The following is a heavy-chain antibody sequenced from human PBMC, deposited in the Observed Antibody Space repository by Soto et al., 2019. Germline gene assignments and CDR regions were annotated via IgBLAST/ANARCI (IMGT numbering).Heavy chain of an antibody. D-gene: IGHD5-18*01. Sequence: QVHLQQSGPGLVKPSQTLSLTCAISGDSVSTNSVAWNWIRQSPSRGLEWLGRTYYRSKWYNHYAVSVKSRITVTQDTSKNQLSLQLNSVTPEDTAVYYCAIGKNSAFDYGGQGTLVTVSS. CDR1: GDSVSTNSVA. CDR3: AIGKNSAFDY. CDR2: TYYRSKWYN. V-gene: IGHV6-1*01. J-gene: IGHJ4*02.